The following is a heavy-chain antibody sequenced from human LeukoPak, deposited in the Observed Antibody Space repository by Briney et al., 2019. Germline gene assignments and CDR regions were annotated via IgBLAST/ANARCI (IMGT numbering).Heavy chain of an antibody. V-gene: IGHV3-23*01. CDR3: SQGANNGGDYGVFDY. CDR2: TNGGGDYT. Sequence: GGSLRLSCAASGFSFSSYDMHWVRQAPGKGLEWVSSTNGGGDYTYYADSVRGRFSISRDNSDNTLYLQMSSLRADDTAVYYCSQGANNGGDYGVFDYWGQGTLVTVSS. CDR1: GFSFSSYD. J-gene: IGHJ4*02. D-gene: IGHD4-17*01.